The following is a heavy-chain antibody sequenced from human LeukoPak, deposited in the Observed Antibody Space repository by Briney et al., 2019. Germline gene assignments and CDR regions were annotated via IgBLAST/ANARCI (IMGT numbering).Heavy chain of an antibody. V-gene: IGHV1-24*01. J-gene: IGHJ5*02. CDR3: ATDRYSSSWYSGVNWFDP. Sequence: ASVKVSCKVSGYTLTELSMHWVRQAPGKGLEWMGGFDPEDGETIYAQKFQGRVTMTEDTSTDTAYMGLSSLRSEDTAVYYCATDRYSSSWYSGVNWFDPWGQGTLVTVSS. CDR2: FDPEDGET. CDR1: GYTLTELS. D-gene: IGHD6-13*01.